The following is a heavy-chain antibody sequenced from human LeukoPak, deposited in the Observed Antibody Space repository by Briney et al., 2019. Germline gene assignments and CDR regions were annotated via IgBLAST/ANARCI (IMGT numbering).Heavy chain of an antibody. CDR2: INHSGST. J-gene: IGHJ5*02. V-gene: IGHV4-34*01. CDR1: GGSFSGYY. CDR3: AKSDSSGSYRNWFDA. Sequence: PSETLSLTCAVYGGSFSGYYWSWIRHPPGKGLEWIGEINHSGSTNYNPSLKSRVTISVDTSKNQFSLKLSSVTAADTAVYYCAKSDSSGSYRNWFDAWGQGTLVTVSS. D-gene: IGHD3-22*01.